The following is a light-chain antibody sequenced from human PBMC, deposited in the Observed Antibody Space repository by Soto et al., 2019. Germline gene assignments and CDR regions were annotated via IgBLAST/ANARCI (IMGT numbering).Light chain of an antibody. CDR1: SSDAGGYNY. Sequence: QSALTQPPSASGSPGQSVTISCTGSSSDAGGYNYVSWYQQHPGKAPKLMIYQVSARPSGVPDRFSGSKSGNTASLTVSGLQAEDEADYYCTSYAGSNYVFGTGTKVTVL. CDR2: QVS. V-gene: IGLV2-8*01. CDR3: TSYAGSNYV. J-gene: IGLJ1*01.